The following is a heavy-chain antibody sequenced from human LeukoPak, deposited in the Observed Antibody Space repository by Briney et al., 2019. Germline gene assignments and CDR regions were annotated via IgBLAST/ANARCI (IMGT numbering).Heavy chain of an antibody. Sequence: SETLSLTCAVYGGSFSGYYWSWIRQPPGKGLEWIGEINHSGSTNYNPSLKSRVTISVDTSKNHLSLRLSSVTAAETAVYYCARLSEKLNLFSSSSGFDYWGQGTLVTVSS. D-gene: IGHD6-6*01. CDR2: INHSGST. CDR1: GGSFSGYY. V-gene: IGHV4-34*01. J-gene: IGHJ4*02. CDR3: ARLSEKLNLFSSSSGFDY.